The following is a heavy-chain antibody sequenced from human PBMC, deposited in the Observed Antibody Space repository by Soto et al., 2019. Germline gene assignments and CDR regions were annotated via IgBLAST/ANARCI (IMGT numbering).Heavy chain of an antibody. J-gene: IGHJ6*02. CDR3: AREGLVLAPSTVNADHYYYAMDV. V-gene: IGHV4-4*02. CDR1: GGSIISSNW. Sequence: SETLSLTCAVSGGSIISSNWWSWGRHPPGKGLEWIGEIYHSGSTNYNPSLKSRVTISVDKSKNQFSLKLSSLRSEDTAVYYCAREGLVLAPSTVNADHYYYAMDVSGQGTTVTVS. D-gene: IGHD3-3*02. CDR2: IYHSGST.